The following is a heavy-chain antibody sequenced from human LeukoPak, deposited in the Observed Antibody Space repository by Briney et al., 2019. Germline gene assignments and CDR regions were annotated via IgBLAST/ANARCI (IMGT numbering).Heavy chain of an antibody. V-gene: IGHV3-7*01. D-gene: IGHD3-22*01. Sequence: GGSLRLSCAASGFTFSNDWMSWVRQAPGKGLEWVANIKPDGSEKHHVDSVKGRFTISRDNAKNSLYLQMNSLRAEDTAVYYCARGWSMIAWGQGTLVVVST. CDR3: ARGWSMIA. CDR2: IKPDGSEK. CDR1: GFTFSNDW. J-gene: IGHJ5*02.